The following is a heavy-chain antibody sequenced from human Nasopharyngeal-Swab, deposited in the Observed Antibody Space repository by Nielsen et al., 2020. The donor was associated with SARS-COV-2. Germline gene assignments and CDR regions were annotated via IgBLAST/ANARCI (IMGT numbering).Heavy chain of an antibody. CDR2: MNEDGSEK. V-gene: IGHV3-7*05. D-gene: IGHD3-3*01. J-gene: IGHJ6*03. CDR1: GFTFSIYW. Sequence: GESLKISCAASGFTFSIYWMTWVRQAPGRGLEWVSNMNEDGSEKNYVDSVKGRFTISRDNAKNLLYLQMNSLRAEDTAVYYCAREKDFWGGLHYFYMDVWGKGTTVTVSS. CDR3: AREKDFWGGLHYFYMDV.